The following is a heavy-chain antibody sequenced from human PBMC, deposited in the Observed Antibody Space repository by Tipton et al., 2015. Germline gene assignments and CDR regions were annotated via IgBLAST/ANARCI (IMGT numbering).Heavy chain of an antibody. J-gene: IGHJ6*02. CDR2: ISSSGRYS. D-gene: IGHD6-19*01. CDR3: ARRGEGSGAMDV. CDR1: GFTFRSYS. Sequence: SLRLSCAASGFTFRSYSMNWVRQAPGKGLEWVASISSSGRYSYFSNSVRGRFTIARDRGSNSVSLQMNSLRAGDTGVYFCARRGEGSGAMDVWGQGTTVTVSS. V-gene: IGHV3-21*06.